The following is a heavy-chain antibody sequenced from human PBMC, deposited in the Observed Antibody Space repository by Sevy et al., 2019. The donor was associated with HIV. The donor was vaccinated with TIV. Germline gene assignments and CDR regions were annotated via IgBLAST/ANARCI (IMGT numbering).Heavy chain of an antibody. CDR1: GFTFSSYS. CDR2: ISSSSSYI. CDR3: ARGYCSGGSCPLVYYGMDV. Sequence: GGSLRLSCAASGFTFSSYSMNWVRQAPGKGLEWVSSISSSSSYIYYADSVKGRFTISRDNAKNSLYLQMNSLRAEDTAVYYCARGYCSGGSCPLVYYGMDVWGQGTTVTVSS. D-gene: IGHD2-15*01. V-gene: IGHV3-21*01. J-gene: IGHJ6*02.